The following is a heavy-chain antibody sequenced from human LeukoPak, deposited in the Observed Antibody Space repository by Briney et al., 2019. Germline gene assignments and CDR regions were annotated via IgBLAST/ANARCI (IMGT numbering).Heavy chain of an antibody. J-gene: IGHJ6*03. Sequence: HPGGSLRLSCAASGFTFSSYEMYWVRQAPGNGLEWISYISSSGATKYYTDSVKGRFTISRDNAKNSLYLQMNSLKAEDTAVYYCTRDTVTKGQDYYYYYYMDVWGKGTTVTVSS. CDR2: ISSSGATK. CDR1: GFTFSSYE. CDR3: TRDTVTKGQDYYYYYYMDV. D-gene: IGHD4-17*01. V-gene: IGHV3-48*03.